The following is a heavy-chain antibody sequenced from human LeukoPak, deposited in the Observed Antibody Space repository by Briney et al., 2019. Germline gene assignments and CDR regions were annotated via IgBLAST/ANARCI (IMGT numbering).Heavy chain of an antibody. Sequence: PGGSLRLSCAASGFTFSSYWMSWVRQAPGKGLEWVANIKQDGSEKYYVDSVKGRFTISRDNAKNSLYLQMNSLRAEDTAVYYCARCPYDSSGYYYVPSYFVYWGQGTLGTVSS. CDR2: IKQDGSEK. CDR1: GFTFSSYW. J-gene: IGHJ4*02. CDR3: ARCPYDSSGYYYVPSYFVY. V-gene: IGHV3-7*01. D-gene: IGHD3-22*01.